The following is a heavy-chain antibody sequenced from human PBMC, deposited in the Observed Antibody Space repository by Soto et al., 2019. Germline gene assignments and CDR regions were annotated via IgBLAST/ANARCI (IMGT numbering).Heavy chain of an antibody. CDR2: IIPIFGTA. CDR1: GGTFSSYA. J-gene: IGHJ4*02. Sequence: ASVKVSCKASGGTFSSYAISWVRQAPGQGLEWMGGIIPIFGTANYAQKFQGRVTITADESTSTAYMELSSLRSEDTAVYYCARRGSAGLDIDYWGQGTLVTVSS. D-gene: IGHD2-15*01. V-gene: IGHV1-69*13. CDR3: ARRGSAGLDIDY.